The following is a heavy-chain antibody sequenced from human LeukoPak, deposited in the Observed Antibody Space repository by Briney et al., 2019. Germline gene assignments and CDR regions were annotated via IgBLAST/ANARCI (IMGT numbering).Heavy chain of an antibody. Sequence: GASVKVSCKASGYSFTGYYMLWVRQAPGQGLEWMGWINTNTGNPTYAQGFTGRFVFSLDTSVSTAYLQISSLKAEDTAVYYYAREVRAFDYWGQGTLVTVSS. J-gene: IGHJ4*02. D-gene: IGHD4-11*01. V-gene: IGHV7-4-1*02. CDR3: AREVRAFDY. CDR1: GYSFTGYY. CDR2: INTNTGNP.